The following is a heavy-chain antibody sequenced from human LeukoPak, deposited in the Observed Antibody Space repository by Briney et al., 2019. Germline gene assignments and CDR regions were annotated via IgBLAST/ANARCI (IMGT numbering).Heavy chain of an antibody. CDR3: AHNPRSDYCSSTSCIDAFDI. J-gene: IGHJ3*02. CDR2: IYWNDDK. Sequence: SGPTLVNPTQTLTLTCTFSGFSLSTSGVGVGWIRQLPGKALEWLALIYWNDDKRYSPSLKSRLTITKDTSKNQVVLTMTNMDPVDTATYYCAHNPRSDYCSSTSCIDAFDIWGQGTMVTVSS. V-gene: IGHV2-5*01. D-gene: IGHD2-2*01. CDR1: GFSLSTSGVG.